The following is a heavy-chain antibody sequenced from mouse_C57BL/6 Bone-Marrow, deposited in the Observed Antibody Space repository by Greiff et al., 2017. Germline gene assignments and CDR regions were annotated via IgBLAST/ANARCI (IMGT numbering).Heavy chain of an antibody. CDR1: GYTFTSYG. Sequence: VQLQQSGAELARPGASVKLSCTASGYTFTSYGISWVKQRPGQGLEWIGVIYPRSGNTYYNEKFKGKATLTADKSSSTAYMERRSLTSEDSAVYFCAREGPDFDYWGQGTTLTVSS. CDR3: AREGPDFDY. V-gene: IGHV1-81*01. CDR2: IYPRSGNT. J-gene: IGHJ2*01.